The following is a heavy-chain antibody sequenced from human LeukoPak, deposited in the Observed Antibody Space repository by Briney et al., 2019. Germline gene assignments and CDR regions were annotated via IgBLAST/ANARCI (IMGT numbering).Heavy chain of an antibody. CDR1: GFHFSSCW. D-gene: IGHD2-2*02. Sequence: GGHLRLLFGAFGFHFSSCWISWVRPAPGKGREGVASIKQEESEKYYLDSAKGRFTISRDNAKNSLYLQMNSLRAEDTAVYYCARDSAGYCSSTSCYTPSLAFDIWGQGTMVTASS. J-gene: IGHJ3*02. CDR3: ARDSAGYCSSTSCYTPSLAFDI. V-gene: IGHV3-7*05. CDR2: IKQEESEK.